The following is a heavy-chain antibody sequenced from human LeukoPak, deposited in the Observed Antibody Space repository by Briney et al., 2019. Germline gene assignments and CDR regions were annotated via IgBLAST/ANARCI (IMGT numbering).Heavy chain of an antibody. D-gene: IGHD2-2*02. CDR2: INHSGST. J-gene: IGHJ5*02. CDR1: GGSFSGYY. Sequence: SETLSLTCAVYGGSFSGYYWSWIRQLPGKGLEWIGEINHSGSTNYNPSLKSRATISVDTSKKQFSLRLTSVTAADTAVYYCARGRGVLVPAAIAGFDPWGQGTLVTVSS. CDR3: ARGRGVLVPAAIAGFDP. V-gene: IGHV4-34*01.